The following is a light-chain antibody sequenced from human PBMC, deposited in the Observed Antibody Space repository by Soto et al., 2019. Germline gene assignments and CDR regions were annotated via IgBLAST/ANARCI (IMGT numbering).Light chain of an antibody. V-gene: IGKV3-15*01. Sequence: EIVMTQSPATLSVSPGERATLSCRASQSVGSNLAWYQQKPGQAPRLLIYGASTRATGIPARFSGSGSGTEFTLTISSLQSEDFAIYYCQQYNNRPPETFCQGTKLE. CDR3: QQYNNRPPET. J-gene: IGKJ2*01. CDR2: GAS. CDR1: QSVGSN.